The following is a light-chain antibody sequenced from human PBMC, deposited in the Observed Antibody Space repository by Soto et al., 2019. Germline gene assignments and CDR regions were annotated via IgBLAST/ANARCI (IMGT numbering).Light chain of an antibody. Sequence: EIVLTQSPGTLSLSPGERATLSCRASQRVTSNYLTWYQQKPGQAPRLLIYGASSRATGIPDRFSGSGSGTDFTLTISRLEPEDFAVYYCQQYGGSPWTFGQGTKVEIK. V-gene: IGKV3-20*01. CDR2: GAS. CDR3: QQYGGSPWT. J-gene: IGKJ1*01. CDR1: QRVTSNY.